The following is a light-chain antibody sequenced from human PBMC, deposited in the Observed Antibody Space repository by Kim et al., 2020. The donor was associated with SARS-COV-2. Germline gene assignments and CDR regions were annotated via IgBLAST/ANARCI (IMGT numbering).Light chain of an antibody. V-gene: IGLV3-25*03. CDR1: ALPKQY. J-gene: IGLJ3*02. CDR2: IDI. Sequence: SYELTQPPSVSVSPGQTARITCSGDALPKQYAYWYQQKPGQAPVLVIYIDIERPSGTPERFSGSSSGTTVTLTISGVQAEDEADYYCQSADSSGTSWVFGGGTKLTVL. CDR3: QSADSSGTSWV.